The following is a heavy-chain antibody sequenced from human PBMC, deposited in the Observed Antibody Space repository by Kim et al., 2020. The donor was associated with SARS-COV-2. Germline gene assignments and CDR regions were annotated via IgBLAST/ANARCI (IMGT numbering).Heavy chain of an antibody. J-gene: IGHJ6*02. CDR2: INWNGGST. V-gene: IGHV3-20*01. D-gene: IGHD4-17*01. CDR1: GFTFDDYG. CDR3: ARGELDDGDRYYYYGMDV. Sequence: GGSLRLSCAASGFTFDDYGMSWVRQAPGKGLEWVSGINWNGGSTGYADSVKGRFTISRDNAKNSLYLQMNSLRAEDTALYHCARGELDDGDRYYYYGMDVWGQGTTVTVSS.